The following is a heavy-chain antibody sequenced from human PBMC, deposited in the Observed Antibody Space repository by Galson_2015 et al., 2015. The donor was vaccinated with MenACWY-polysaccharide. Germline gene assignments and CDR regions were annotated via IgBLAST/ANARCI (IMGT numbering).Heavy chain of an antibody. V-gene: IGHV1-46*01. CDR3: ARERGRVVVVPAASRMNWFDP. CDR1: GYTFTSYY. CDR2: INPSGGST. J-gene: IGHJ5*02. D-gene: IGHD2-2*01. Sequence: SVKVSCKASGYTFTSYYMHWVRQAPGQGLEWMGIINPSGGSTSYAQKFQGRVTMTRDTSTSTVYMELSSLRSEDTAVYYCARERGRVVVVPAASRMNWFDPWGQGTLVTVSS.